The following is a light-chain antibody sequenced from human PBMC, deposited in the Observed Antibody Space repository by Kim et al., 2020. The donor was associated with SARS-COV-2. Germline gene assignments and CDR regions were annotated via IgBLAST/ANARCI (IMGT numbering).Light chain of an antibody. CDR2: SAS. V-gene: IGKV3-20*01. CDR3: QQYGSSPRT. J-gene: IGKJ1*01. Sequence: SQGERATLPCRASQSVSSSYLAWYQQKPGQAPRLLIYSASSRATGIPDRFSGSGSGTDFTLTISRLEPEDFAVYYCQQYGSSPRTFGQGTKVEIK. CDR1: QSVSSSY.